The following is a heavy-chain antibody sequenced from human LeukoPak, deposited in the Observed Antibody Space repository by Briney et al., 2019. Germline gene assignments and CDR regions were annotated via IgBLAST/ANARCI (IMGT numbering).Heavy chain of an antibody. CDR2: ISSSSSYI. J-gene: IGHJ4*02. CDR1: GFTFSTYS. V-gene: IGHV3-21*01. D-gene: IGHD1-26*01. Sequence: GGSLRLSCAASGFTFSTYSMNWVRQAPGKGLEWVSSISSSSSYIYYADSVKGRFTISRDNAENSLYLQMNSLRAEDTAVYYCASRRVGPNRFDYWGQGTLVTVSS. CDR3: ASRRVGPNRFDY.